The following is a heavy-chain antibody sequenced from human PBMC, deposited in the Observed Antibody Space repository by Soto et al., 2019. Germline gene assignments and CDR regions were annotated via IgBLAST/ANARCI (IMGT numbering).Heavy chain of an antibody. V-gene: IGHV3-33*01. Sequence: GESLKISCAASGFTFSSYGMHWVRQAPGKGLEWVAVIWYDGSNKYYADSVKGRFTISRDNSKNTLYLQMNSLRAEDTAVYYCARGGWFGELSSLDVWGKGTTVTVSS. CDR2: IWYDGSNK. D-gene: IGHD3-10*01. J-gene: IGHJ6*04. CDR3: ARGGWFGELSSLDV. CDR1: GFTFSSYG.